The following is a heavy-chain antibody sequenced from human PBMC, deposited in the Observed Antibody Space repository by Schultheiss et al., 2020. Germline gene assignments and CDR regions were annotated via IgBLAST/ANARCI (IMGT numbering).Heavy chain of an antibody. Sequence: GGSLRLSCAASGFTFSSYSMNWVRQAPGKGLEWVSAIGSSGGDTYYTDSVKGRFTISRDNAKDSLYLQMNSLTVEDSAVYYCARDQLGYFDWFDYWGPGTLVTVSS. CDR2: IGSSGGDT. V-gene: IGHV3-21*01. CDR1: GFTFSSYS. J-gene: IGHJ4*02. D-gene: IGHD3-9*01. CDR3: ARDQLGYFDWFDY.